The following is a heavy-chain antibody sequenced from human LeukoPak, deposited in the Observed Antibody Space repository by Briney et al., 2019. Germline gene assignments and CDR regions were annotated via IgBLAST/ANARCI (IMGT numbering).Heavy chain of an antibody. V-gene: IGHV3-23*01. J-gene: IGHJ4*02. CDR1: GFTFSSYA. D-gene: IGHD6-13*01. Sequence: GGSLRLSCAASGFTFSSYAMSWVRQAPGKGLEWVSAISGSGGSTHHADSVKGRFTISRDNSKNTLYLQMNSLRAEDTAVYYCAKEAEWYSSSWCLGYWGQGTLVTVSS. CDR3: AKEAEWYSSSWCLGY. CDR2: ISGSGGST.